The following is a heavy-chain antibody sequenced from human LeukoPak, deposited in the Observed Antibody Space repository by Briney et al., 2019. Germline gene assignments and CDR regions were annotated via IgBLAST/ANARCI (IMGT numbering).Heavy chain of an antibody. CDR2: IIPIFGIA. D-gene: IGHD6-13*01. V-gene: IGHV1-69*04. Sequence: SVKVSCKASGGTFSSYAISWVRQAPGQGLEWMGRIIPIFGIANYAQKFQGRVAITADKSTSTAYMELSSLRSEDTAVYYCARAYSSSWDKTYNWFDPWGQGTLVTVSS. CDR1: GGTFSSYA. CDR3: ARAYSSSWDKTYNWFDP. J-gene: IGHJ5*02.